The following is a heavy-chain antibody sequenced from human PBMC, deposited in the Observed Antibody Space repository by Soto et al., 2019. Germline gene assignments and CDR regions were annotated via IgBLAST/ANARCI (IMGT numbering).Heavy chain of an antibody. D-gene: IGHD1-26*01. CDR3: ARLGGIVDTGTWTQ. Sequence: PGESLKISCKASGYWFSTYWIGWVRQRPGKGPEWMAVIYPGDSDTRENPSFQGQVTSSADKSSNTVHLQWRSLKASDAAIYYCARLGGIVDTGTWTQWGQGTPVTVSS. CDR2: IYPGDSDT. V-gene: IGHV5-51*01. J-gene: IGHJ4*02. CDR1: GYWFSTYW.